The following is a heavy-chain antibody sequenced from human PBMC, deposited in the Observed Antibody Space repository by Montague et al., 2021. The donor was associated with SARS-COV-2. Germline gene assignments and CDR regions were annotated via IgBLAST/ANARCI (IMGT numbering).Heavy chain of an antibody. J-gene: IGHJ4*02. CDR1: SDSSSSSDW. V-gene: IGHV4-4*02. CDR2: ISHGGTT. CDR3: AREAKAVSGRLGS. Sequence: SETLSLTCTVSSDSSSSSDWWSWVRQPPGKGLDWIGEISHGGTTNYKSSLKSRVTMSIDKSKNQFSLKLTSVTAADTAVYYCAREAKAVSGRLGSWGQGTLVTVSS. D-gene: IGHD6-19*01.